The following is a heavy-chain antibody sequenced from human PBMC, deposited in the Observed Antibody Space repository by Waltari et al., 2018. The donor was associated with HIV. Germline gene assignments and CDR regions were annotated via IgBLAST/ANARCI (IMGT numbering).Heavy chain of an antibody. V-gene: IGHV3-73*01. CDR3: TRLVAAVAGTGY. CDR1: VFTFRGST. D-gene: IGHD6-19*01. J-gene: IGHJ4*02. CDR2: IRTEANSYAT. Sequence: EVQMVASGGGMVQPGGCLKPTCAASVFTFRGSTMDWVRQASGKGLEWVGRIRTEANSYATAYAASVKGRFIISRDDSKNTAYLQMNNLKTEDTAVYYCTRLVAAVAGTGYWGQGTLVTVSS.